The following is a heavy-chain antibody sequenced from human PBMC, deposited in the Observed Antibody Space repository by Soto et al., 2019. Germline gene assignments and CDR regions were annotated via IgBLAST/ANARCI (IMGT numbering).Heavy chain of an antibody. V-gene: IGHV4-4*02. D-gene: IGHD4-17*01. CDR2: IYHGGTT. CDR3: AREDSTEGGMDV. CDR1: GGSISSSYW. Sequence: KTSETLSLTCAVSGGSISSSYWWNWVRQTPRGGLEWIGKIYHGGTTNYNPSLKNRVTISVDKSKNQFSLKLTSVTAADTAVYYCAREDSTEGGMDVWGQGTTVTVSS. J-gene: IGHJ6*02.